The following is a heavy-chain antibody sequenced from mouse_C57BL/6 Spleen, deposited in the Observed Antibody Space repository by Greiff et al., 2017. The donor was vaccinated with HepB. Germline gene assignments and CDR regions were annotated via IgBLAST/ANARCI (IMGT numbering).Heavy chain of an antibody. J-gene: IGHJ3*01. CDR1: GYTFTSYW. CDR3: ARGDWAWFAY. V-gene: IGHV1-69*01. CDR2: IDPSDSYT. Sequence: QVQLQQPGAELVMPGASVKLSCKASGYTFTSYWMHWVQQRPGQGLGWIGEIDPSDSYTNYNQKFKGKSTLTVDKSSSTAYMQLSSLTSEDSAVYYCARGDWAWFAYWGQGTLVTVAA. D-gene: IGHD4-1*01.